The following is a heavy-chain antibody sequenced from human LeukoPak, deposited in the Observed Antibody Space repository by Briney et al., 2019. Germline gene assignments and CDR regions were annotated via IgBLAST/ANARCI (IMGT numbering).Heavy chain of an antibody. J-gene: IGHJ6*02. D-gene: IGHD2-2*01. CDR3: ARGDCSSPRCAMDV. CDR2: ISIGGST. V-gene: IGHV3-53*01. Sequence: GGSLRLSCAASGFTVSSNYISWVRQVPGKGLEWVSVISIGGSTYYADSVKGRFSISRDNSRNTLYLQMNSLRAEDTAVYYCARGDCSSPRCAMDVWGQGTTVTVSS. CDR1: GFTVSSNY.